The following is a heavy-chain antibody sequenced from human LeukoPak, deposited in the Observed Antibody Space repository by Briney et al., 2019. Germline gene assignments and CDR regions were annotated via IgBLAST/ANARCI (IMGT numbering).Heavy chain of an antibody. V-gene: IGHV4-30-2*01. J-gene: IGHJ5*02. CDR2: IYHSGST. CDR3: ARGEGGSSSRFDP. CDR1: GGSISSGGYS. Sequence: SEPLSLTCAVSGGSISSGGYSWSWIRQPPGKGLEWIGYIYHSGSTYYNPSLNSRVTISVDRSKTQFSLKLSSVTAADTAVYYCARGEGGSSSRFDPWGQGTLVTVSS. D-gene: IGHD2-15*01.